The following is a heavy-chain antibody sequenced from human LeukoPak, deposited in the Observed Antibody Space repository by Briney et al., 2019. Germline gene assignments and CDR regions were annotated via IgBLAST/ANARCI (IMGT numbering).Heavy chain of an antibody. CDR1: GFTFSNAW. J-gene: IGHJ4*02. CDR2: IKSKTDGGTT. D-gene: IGHD3-22*01. V-gene: IGHV3-15*01. Sequence: GGSLRLSCAASGFTFSNAWMSWVRRAPGKGLEWVGRIKSKTDGGTTDYAAPVKGRFTISRDDSKNTLYLQMNSLKTEDTAVYYCTTDLLYYYDSSGYYLGFDYWGQGTLVTVSS. CDR3: TTDLLYYYDSSGYYLGFDY.